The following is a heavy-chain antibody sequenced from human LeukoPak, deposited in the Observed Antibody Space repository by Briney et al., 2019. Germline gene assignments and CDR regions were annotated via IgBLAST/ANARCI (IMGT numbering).Heavy chain of an antibody. CDR1: GFLFRAYA. D-gene: IGHD3-3*01. Sequence: GGSLRLSCEASGFLFRAYAVSWVRQAPGKGLEWLSTITITDGGAYYIDSVKGRFTMSRDNSKNTLYLQMNSLRAEDTAVYYCAREAWRPYLDYWGQGTPVTVSS. CDR2: ITITDGGA. CDR3: AREAWRPYLDY. V-gene: IGHV3-23*01. J-gene: IGHJ4*02.